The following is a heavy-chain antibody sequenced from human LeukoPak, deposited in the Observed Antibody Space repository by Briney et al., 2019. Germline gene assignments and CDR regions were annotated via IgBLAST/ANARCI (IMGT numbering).Heavy chain of an antibody. V-gene: IGHV1-18*01. CDR2: ISTYSGNT. D-gene: IGHD3-22*01. J-gene: IGHJ4*02. Sequence: ASVKVSCKASGYIFTSYGVSWVRQAPGQGLEWMGWISTYSGNTNYAQRLQGRVTMTADTSASTAYMELRSLRSDDTAIYYCARASSDYYDSSGQVTDIDYWGQGTLVTVSS. CDR3: ARASSDYYDSSGQVTDIDY. CDR1: GYIFTSYG.